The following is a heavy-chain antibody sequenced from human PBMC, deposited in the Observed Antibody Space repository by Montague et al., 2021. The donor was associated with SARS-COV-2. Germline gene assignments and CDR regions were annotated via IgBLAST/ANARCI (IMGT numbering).Heavy chain of an antibody. V-gene: IGHV4-31*03. D-gene: IGHD3-3*01. CDR1: GGSISSGGYY. J-gene: IGHJ4*02. CDR2: IYYSGST. Sequence: TLSLTCTVSGGSISSGGYYWSWIRQHPGKGLEWIGYIYYSGSTYYNPSLKSRVTISVDTSKNQFSLKLSSVTAADTAVYYCARGGTICGVVTFPFDYWGQGTLVTVSS. CDR3: ARGGTICGVVTFPFDY.